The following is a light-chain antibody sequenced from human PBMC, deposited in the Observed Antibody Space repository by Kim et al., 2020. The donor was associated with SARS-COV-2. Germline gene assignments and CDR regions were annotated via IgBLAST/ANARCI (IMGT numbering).Light chain of an antibody. CDR3: QVWDSSSDHPV. CDR1: NIGSKS. J-gene: IGLJ2*01. V-gene: IGLV3-21*04. CDR2: YDS. Sequence: APGKTATITCGGNNIGSKSVHRYQQKPGQAPVLVIYYDSYRPSGIPERFSGSHSGNTATLTISRVEAGDEADYYCQVWDSSSDHPVFGGGTQLTFL.